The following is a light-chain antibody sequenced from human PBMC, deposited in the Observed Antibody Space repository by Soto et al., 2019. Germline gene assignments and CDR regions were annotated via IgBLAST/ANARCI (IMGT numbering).Light chain of an antibody. CDR3: QSYDSSLSGYV. CDR1: SSNIGAGYD. J-gene: IGLJ1*01. V-gene: IGLV1-40*01. Sequence: QAVVTQPPSVSGAPGQRVTISCTGSSSNIGAGYDVHWYQQLPGTAPKLLIYGNGNRPSGVPDRFSGSKSGTSASLAITGLQAEDEADYYRQSYDSSLSGYVFGTGTKLTV. CDR2: GNG.